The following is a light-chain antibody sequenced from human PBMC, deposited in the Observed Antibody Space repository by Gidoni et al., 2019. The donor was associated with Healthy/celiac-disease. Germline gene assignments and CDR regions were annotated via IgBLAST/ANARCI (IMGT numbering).Light chain of an antibody. V-gene: IGKV3-11*01. Sequence: EIVLTQSPATLSLSPGERATLSCRASQSVSSYLAWYQQKPGQAPRLLIYDASNRATGIPARFSGSGSVTDFTLTISILEPEDFAVYYCQQRSNWPITFGQGTRLEIK. CDR2: DAS. J-gene: IGKJ5*01. CDR1: QSVSSY. CDR3: QQRSNWPIT.